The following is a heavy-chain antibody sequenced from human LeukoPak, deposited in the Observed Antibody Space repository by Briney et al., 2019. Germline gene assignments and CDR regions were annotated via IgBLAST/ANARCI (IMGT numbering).Heavy chain of an antibody. CDR1: GFTFSNAW. J-gene: IGHJ4*02. Sequence: GGSLRLSCAASGFTFSNAWMSWVRQAPGKGLEWVGRIKSKTDGGTTDYAAPVKGRFTISRDDSKNTLYLQMNSLKTEDTAVYYCTTGEAPLWFGESGGQGTLVTVSS. CDR3: TTGEAPLWFGES. CDR2: IKSKTDGGTT. V-gene: IGHV3-15*01. D-gene: IGHD3-10*01.